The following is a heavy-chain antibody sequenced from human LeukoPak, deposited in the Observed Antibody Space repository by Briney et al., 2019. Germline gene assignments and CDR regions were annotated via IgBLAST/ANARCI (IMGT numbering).Heavy chain of an antibody. CDR1: GFTFSIYS. J-gene: IGHJ6*02. CDR3: AKSWYYYGSGSYYNPPLDGMDV. Sequence: GGSLRLSCAASGFTFSIYSMNWVRQAPGKGLEWVSYISSSSTIYHADSVKGRFTISRDNAKNSLYLQMNSLRDEDTAVYYCAKSWYYYGSGSYYNPPLDGMDVWGQGTTVTVSS. D-gene: IGHD3-10*01. V-gene: IGHV3-48*02. CDR2: ISSSSTI.